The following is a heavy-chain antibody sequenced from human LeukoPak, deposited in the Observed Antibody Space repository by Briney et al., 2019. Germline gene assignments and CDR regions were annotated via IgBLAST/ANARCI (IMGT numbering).Heavy chain of an antibody. D-gene: IGHD3-16*02. J-gene: IGHJ4*02. CDR3: ARAYQPLGGLSLPDY. CDR1: GYTFPTYA. CDR2: INPNTGNP. V-gene: IGHV7-4-1*02. Sequence: ASVTVSCKASGYTFPTYAMNWVRQAPGQGLEWMGWINPNTGNPTYAPGFTGRFVFSLDTSVSTAYLQISGLKADDTAVYYCARAYQPLGGLSLPDYWGQGTLVSVSS.